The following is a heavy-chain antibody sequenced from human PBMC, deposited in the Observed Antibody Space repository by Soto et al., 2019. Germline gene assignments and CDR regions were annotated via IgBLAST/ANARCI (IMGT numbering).Heavy chain of an antibody. D-gene: IGHD3-22*01. V-gene: IGHV4-39*01. CDR1: GGSISSSSYY. Sequence: QLQLQESGPGLVKPSETLSLTCTVSGGSISSSSYYWGWIRQPPGKGLEWIGSIYYSGSTYYNPSLKSRVTISVDTSKNQFSLKLSSVTAADTAVYYCARLVRENSGSSWFDPWGQGTLVTVSS. J-gene: IGHJ5*02. CDR3: ARLVRENSGSSWFDP. CDR2: IYYSGST.